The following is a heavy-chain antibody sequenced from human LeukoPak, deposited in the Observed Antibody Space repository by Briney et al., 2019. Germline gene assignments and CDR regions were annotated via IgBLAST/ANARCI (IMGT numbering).Heavy chain of an antibody. Sequence: GGSLRLSCATSGFTFSSYAMSWVRQAPGKGLEWVSGIGASGGSTYYADSVKGRFTISRDNSKNTLYLQMNSLRAEDTAVYYCAGSDSSAWHRFDYWGQGTLVTVSS. CDR3: AGSDSSAWHRFDY. CDR1: GFTFSSYA. D-gene: IGHD6-19*01. J-gene: IGHJ4*02. V-gene: IGHV3-23*01. CDR2: IGASGGST.